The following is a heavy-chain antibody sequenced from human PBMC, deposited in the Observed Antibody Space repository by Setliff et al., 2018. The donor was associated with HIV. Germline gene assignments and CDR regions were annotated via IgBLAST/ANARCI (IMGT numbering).Heavy chain of an antibody. CDR3: ARYRDSSAYYATSPPHWFDP. Sequence: PSETLSLTCTVSGGSIGSGSYYWSWIRQPAGKGLEWIGSIYYSGSTYYNPSLQSRVTISKDTSKNQFSLKLSSVTAADTAVYYCARYRDSSAYYATSPPHWFDPWGQGTLVTVSS. CDR2: IYYSGST. CDR1: GGSIGSGSYY. D-gene: IGHD3-22*01. J-gene: IGHJ5*02. V-gene: IGHV4-39*07.